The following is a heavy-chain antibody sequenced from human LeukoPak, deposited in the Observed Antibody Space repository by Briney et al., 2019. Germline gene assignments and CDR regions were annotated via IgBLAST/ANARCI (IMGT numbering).Heavy chain of an antibody. CDR3: ARDRGNRLWYFDL. CDR2: IYYSGST. V-gene: IGHV4-39*07. D-gene: IGHD1-14*01. CDR1: GGSISSSSYY. Sequence: PSETLSLTCTVSGGSISSSSYYWGWIRQPPGKGLEWIGSIYYSGSTYYNPSLKSRVTISVDTSKNQFSLKLSSVTAADTAVYYCARDRGNRLWYFDLWGRGTLVTVSS. J-gene: IGHJ2*01.